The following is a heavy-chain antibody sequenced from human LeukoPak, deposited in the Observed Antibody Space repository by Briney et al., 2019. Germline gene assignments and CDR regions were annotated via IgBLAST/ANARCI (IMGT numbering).Heavy chain of an antibody. CDR2: FYHSGRT. D-gene: IGHD1-20*01. CDR3: AASYGDDLFGVTVFDY. V-gene: IGHV4-59*08. J-gene: IGHJ4*02. CDR1: GGSISAYY. Sequence: SETLSLTCTVSGGSISAYYWSWIRQTPGKGLEWIGYFYHSGRTDYYPSLKSRVTLSVDTSKNQFSLKLNSVTAADTAVYYCAASYGDDLFGVTVFDYWGPGTLVTVSS.